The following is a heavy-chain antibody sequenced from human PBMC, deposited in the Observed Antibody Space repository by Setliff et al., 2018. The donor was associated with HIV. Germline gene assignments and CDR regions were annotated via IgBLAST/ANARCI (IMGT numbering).Heavy chain of an antibody. D-gene: IGHD6-19*01. Sequence: SETLSLTCTVSGGSISSYYWSWIRQPPGKGLEWIGNIHSSGSTNYNPSLKSRVTISVDTSKNQFSLKLTSVTAADTAVYYCARGPPGSSIGWYVGYWGQGTLVTAPQ. J-gene: IGHJ4*02. CDR1: GGSISSYY. CDR2: IHSSGST. CDR3: ARGPPGSSIGWYVGY. V-gene: IGHV4-4*09.